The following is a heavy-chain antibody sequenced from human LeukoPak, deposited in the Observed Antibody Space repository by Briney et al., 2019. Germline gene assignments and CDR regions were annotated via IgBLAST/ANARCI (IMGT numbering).Heavy chain of an antibody. Sequence: GASVKVSCKASGYTFTSYGISWVRQAPGQGLEWMGWISAYNGNTNYAQKLQGRVTMTTDTSTSTAYMELRSLRSDDTAVYYCARDHGSGSYYYYYMDVWGKGTTVTISS. J-gene: IGHJ6*03. D-gene: IGHD3-10*01. CDR3: ARDHGSGSYYYYYMDV. CDR2: ISAYNGNT. V-gene: IGHV1-18*01. CDR1: GYTFTSYG.